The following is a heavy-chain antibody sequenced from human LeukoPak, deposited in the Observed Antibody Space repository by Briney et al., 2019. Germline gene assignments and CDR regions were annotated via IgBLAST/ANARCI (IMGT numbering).Heavy chain of an antibody. D-gene: IGHD2-2*02. CDR1: GGTFSSYA. Sequence: GASVKVSCKASGGTFSSYAISWVRQAPGQGLEWMGGIIPIFGTANYAQKFQGRVTITADESTSTAYMELSSPRSEDTAVYYCASVRYQLGYCSSTSCYSFDYWGQGTLVTVSS. J-gene: IGHJ4*02. CDR2: IIPIFGTA. CDR3: ASVRYQLGYCSSTSCYSFDY. V-gene: IGHV1-69*13.